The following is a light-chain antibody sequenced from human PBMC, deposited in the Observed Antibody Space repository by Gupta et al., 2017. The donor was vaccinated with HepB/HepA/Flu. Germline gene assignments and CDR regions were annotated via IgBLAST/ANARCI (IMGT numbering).Light chain of an antibody. CDR3: QQSFTTPRLA. J-gene: IGKJ4*01. V-gene: IGKV1-39*01. CDR1: QNINIY. CDR2: ATS. Sequence: QMTQSPSSLSAFVGDRVTITCRASQNINIYVNWYQQKVGKAPKLLIYATSFLQSGVPSRFSGSGSGTDFTLTISSLQPEDFAIYYCQQSFTTPRLAFGGGTKVDVK.